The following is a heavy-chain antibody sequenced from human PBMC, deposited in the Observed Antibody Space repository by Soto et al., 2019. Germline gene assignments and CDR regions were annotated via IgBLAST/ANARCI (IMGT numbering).Heavy chain of an antibody. Sequence: GGSLRLSCAASGFTFSTYWIHWVRQAPGTGLEWVSRTKGDGSSTSYADSVKGRFTISRGNAKNTLYLQMNSLGAEDTAVYWCARGIRNYYGVDVWGQGTTVTVSS. CDR1: GFTFSTYW. J-gene: IGHJ6*02. CDR2: TKGDGSST. V-gene: IGHV3-74*01. CDR3: ARGIRNYYGVDV.